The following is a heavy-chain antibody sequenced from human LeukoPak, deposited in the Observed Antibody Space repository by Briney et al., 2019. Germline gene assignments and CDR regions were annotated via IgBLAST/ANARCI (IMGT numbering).Heavy chain of an antibody. CDR3: AKDIMRSMSYYYYYGMDV. V-gene: IGHV3-9*01. D-gene: IGHD3-16*01. J-gene: IGHJ6*02. CDR1: GFTFDDYA. Sequence: GGSLRLSCAAPGFTFDDYAMHWVRQAPGKGLEWVSGISWNSGSIGYADSVKGRFTISRDNAKNSLYLQMNSLRAEDTALYYCAKDIMRSMSYYYYYGMDVWGQGTTVTVSS. CDR2: ISWNSGSI.